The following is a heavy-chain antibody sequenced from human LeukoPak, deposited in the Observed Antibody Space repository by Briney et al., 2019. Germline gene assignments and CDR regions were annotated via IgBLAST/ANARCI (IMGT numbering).Heavy chain of an antibody. CDR1: GGSISSGGYY. D-gene: IGHD3-10*01. V-gene: IGHV4-31*03. Sequence: SETLSLTCTVSGGSISSGGYYWSRIRQHPGKGLEWIGYIYYSGSTYYNPSLKSRVTISVDTSKNQFSLKLSSVTAADTAVYYCARGSSNAFDIWGQGTMVTVSS. CDR3: ARGSSNAFDI. J-gene: IGHJ3*02. CDR2: IYYSGST.